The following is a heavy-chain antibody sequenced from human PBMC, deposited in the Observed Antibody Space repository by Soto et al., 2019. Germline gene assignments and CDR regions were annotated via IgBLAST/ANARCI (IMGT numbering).Heavy chain of an antibody. J-gene: IGHJ6*03. V-gene: IGHV3-64*01. CDR3: ARRGYGSRWPNVYMDV. CDR2: ISDNGAHT. Sequence: EAQLVESGGGLVQPGGSLRLSCAASGFTFSNYEMHWVRQAPGKGLEYVSGISDNGAHTDYAKSVKGRFTISRDNSENTLYHQMGSPRAEDMALYYCARRGYGSRWPNVYMDVWGKGTTVTVSS. D-gene: IGHD6-13*01. CDR1: GFTFSNYE.